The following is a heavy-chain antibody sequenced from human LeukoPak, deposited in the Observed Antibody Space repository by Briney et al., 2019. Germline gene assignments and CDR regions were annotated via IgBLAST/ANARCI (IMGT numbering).Heavy chain of an antibody. D-gene: IGHD3-10*01. J-gene: IGHJ4*02. V-gene: IGHV1-69*01. CDR2: IIPIFGTA. CDR1: GDTFSSYA. CDR3: ARDGGSEYYFDY. Sequence: SVKVSCKPSGDTFSSYAISWVRQAPGQGVEWLGGIIPIFGTANYAQKFQGRVTITADESTSTAYMELSSLRSEDTAVYYCARDGGSEYYFDYWGQGTLVTVSS.